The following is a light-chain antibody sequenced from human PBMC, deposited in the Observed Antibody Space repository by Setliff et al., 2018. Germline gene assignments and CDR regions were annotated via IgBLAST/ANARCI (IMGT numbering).Light chain of an antibody. CDR1: NIGSKG. CDR2: YDS. Sequence: SYELTQPPSVSVAPGKTARITCGGNNIGSKGVHWYQQKPGQAPVLVIYYDSDRPSGIPERFSGSNSGNTATLTISRVEAGDEADYYCQVWDSSSDHLYVFGTGTRSPS. V-gene: IGLV3-21*04. CDR3: QVWDSSSDHLYV. J-gene: IGLJ1*01.